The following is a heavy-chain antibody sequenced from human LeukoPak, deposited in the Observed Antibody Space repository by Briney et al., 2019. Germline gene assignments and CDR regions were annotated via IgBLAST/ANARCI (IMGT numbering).Heavy chain of an antibody. CDR2: ISSDGGTK. J-gene: IGHJ4*02. CDR1: GFTFSDHA. D-gene: IGHD2-15*01. CDR3: ARDATSSLGSGYFDF. Sequence: PGRSLRLSCAASGFTFSDHAMHWVRQAPGKGLEWVTVISSDGGTKYNAVSVQGRFTISRDNSKNTLYLQMNSLRTEDTAVYYCARDATSSLGSGYFDFWGQGILVTVSS. V-gene: IGHV3-30*04.